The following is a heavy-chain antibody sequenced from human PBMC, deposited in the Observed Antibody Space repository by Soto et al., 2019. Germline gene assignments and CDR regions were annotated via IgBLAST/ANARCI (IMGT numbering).Heavy chain of an antibody. CDR3: ARNGGGYCSGGSCYWVGSYYYGMDV. D-gene: IGHD2-15*01. CDR1: GYTFTSYG. J-gene: IGHJ6*02. Sequence: ASVKLSCKASGYTFTSYGISWVRQAPGQGLEWMGWISAYNGNTNYAQKLQGRVTMTTDTSTSTAYMELRSLRSDDTAVYYCARNGGGYCSGGSCYWVGSYYYGMDVWGQGTTVTVSS. V-gene: IGHV1-18*01. CDR2: ISAYNGNT.